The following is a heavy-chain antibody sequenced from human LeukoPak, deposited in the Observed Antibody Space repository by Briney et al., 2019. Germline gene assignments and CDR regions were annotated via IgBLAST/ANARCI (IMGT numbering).Heavy chain of an antibody. D-gene: IGHD5-24*01. Sequence: ASVKVSCKASGYTFTSYAMHWVRQAPGQRLEWMGIINPSGGSTSYAQKFQGRVTMTRDTSTSTVYMELSSLRSEDTAVYYCARDGRGWLQLQRWYYFDYWGQGTLVTVSS. V-gene: IGHV1-46*01. CDR3: ARDGRGWLQLQRWYYFDY. CDR2: INPSGGST. J-gene: IGHJ4*02. CDR1: GYTFTSYA.